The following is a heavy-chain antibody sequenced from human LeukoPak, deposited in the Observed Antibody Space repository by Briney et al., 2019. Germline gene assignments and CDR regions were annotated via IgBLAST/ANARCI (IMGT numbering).Heavy chain of an antibody. CDR3: ARGTDIVVVPNAFDI. V-gene: IGHV4-4*07. CDR2: IYTSGST. CDR1: GGSISSYY. J-gene: IGHJ3*02. D-gene: IGHD2-2*01. Sequence: SETLSLTCTVSGGSISSYYWSWIRQPAGKGLEWIGRIYTSGSTNYNPSLKSRVTMSVDTSKNQFSLKLSSVTAADTAVYYCARGTDIVVVPNAFDIWGQGTMVTVSS.